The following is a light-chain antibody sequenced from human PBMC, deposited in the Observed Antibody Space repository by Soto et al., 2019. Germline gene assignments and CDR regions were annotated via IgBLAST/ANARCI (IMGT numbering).Light chain of an antibody. CDR2: MIS. CDR1: QSLVHSDGNTY. Sequence: DFVMTQTPLSSPVTLGQPASISCRSSQSLVHSDGNTYLSWLHQRPGQPPRLLIYMISIRFSGGPDRFSGSGAGTDFTLKISRVEAEDVGVYYCMQATQPYTFGQGTKLEIK. V-gene: IGKV2-24*01. CDR3: MQATQPYT. J-gene: IGKJ2*01.